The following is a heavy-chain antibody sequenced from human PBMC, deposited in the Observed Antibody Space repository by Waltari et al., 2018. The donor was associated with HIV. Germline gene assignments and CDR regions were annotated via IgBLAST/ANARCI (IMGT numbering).Heavy chain of an antibody. CDR1: GFPFRTYW. V-gene: IGHV3-74*01. D-gene: IGHD3-16*01. CDR2: IHNDGSST. CDR3: TRDGGGHPFVGYGMDV. J-gene: IGHJ6*02. Sequence: EVQLVESGGVLVQPGGSLRLSCAASGFPFRTYWMPWVRQGPGKGLVWVSGIHNDGSSTSYADSVKGRFTISRDNAKNTLFLQMNSLRVEDTAVYYCTRDGGGHPFVGYGMDVWGQGTTVTVSS.